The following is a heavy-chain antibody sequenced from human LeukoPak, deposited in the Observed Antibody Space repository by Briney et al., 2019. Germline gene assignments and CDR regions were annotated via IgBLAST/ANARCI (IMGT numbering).Heavy chain of an antibody. J-gene: IGHJ4*02. CDR1: GFTFSDYG. D-gene: IGHD3-10*01. CDR3: ARGRGSGSFLIDY. Sequence: GGSLRLSCAASGFTFSDYGMHWVRQAPGKGLEWVAVISYDGSWMYYADSVKGRFTVSRDNSKSTLYLQMDSPRVEDTAVNFCARGRGSGSFLIDYWGQGTLVTVSS. V-gene: IGHV3-30*04. CDR2: ISYDGSWM.